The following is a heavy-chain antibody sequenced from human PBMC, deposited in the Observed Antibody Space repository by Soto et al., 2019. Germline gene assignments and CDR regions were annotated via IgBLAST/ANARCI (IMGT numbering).Heavy chain of an antibody. CDR1: GYTSSGFY. CDR2: INPNSGGT. V-gene: IGHV1-2*02. Sequence: ASVKVSCKASGYTSSGFYMPWVRQAPGQGLEWMGWINPNSGGTKSAEKFQGRVTMTRDTSISTAYMELSRLTSDDTAVYYCASAAVTGTAGLDFWGQGTQVTVSS. J-gene: IGHJ4*02. CDR3: ASAAVTGTAGLDF. D-gene: IGHD6-19*01.